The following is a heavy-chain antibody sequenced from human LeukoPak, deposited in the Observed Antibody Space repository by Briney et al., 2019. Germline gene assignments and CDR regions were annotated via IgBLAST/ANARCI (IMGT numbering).Heavy chain of an antibody. D-gene: IGHD2-2*01. CDR3: ARRVMYCSSTSCYYWYFDL. CDR2: IIPIFGTA. V-gene: IGHV1-69*13. Sequence: SVNVSCKASGGTFSSYAISWVRQAPGQGLEWMGGIIPIFGTANYAQKFQGRVTITADESTSTAYMELSSLRSEDTAVYYCARRVMYCSSTSCYYWYFDLWGRGTLVTVSS. J-gene: IGHJ2*01. CDR1: GGTFSSYA.